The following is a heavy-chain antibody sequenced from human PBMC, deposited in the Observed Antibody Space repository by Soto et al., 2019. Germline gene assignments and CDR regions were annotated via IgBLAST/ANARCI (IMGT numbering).Heavy chain of an antibody. CDR2: ISTSIDAT. D-gene: IGHD6-6*01. CDR1: GFAFSNYA. CDR3: AKDRTVAARNFDY. Sequence: GGSLRLSCAASGFAFSNYAMGWVRQAPGKGLEWVSSISTSIDATYYADSVKGRFTISRDDSKNTLYLQMNSLRAEDSAVYYCAKDRTVAARNFDYWGQGTQGTV. J-gene: IGHJ4*02. V-gene: IGHV3-23*01.